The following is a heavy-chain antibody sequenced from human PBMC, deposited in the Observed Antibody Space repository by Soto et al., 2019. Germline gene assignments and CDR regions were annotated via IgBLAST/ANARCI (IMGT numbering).Heavy chain of an antibody. Sequence: ASVKVSCKASGYTFTSYYMHWVRQAPGQGLEWMGIINPSGGSTSYAQKFQGRVTMTRDTSTSTVYMELSSLRSEDTAVYYCARADYDFWSGFYYRVHGDPSYNWFDPWGQGTLVTVSS. CDR3: ARADYDFWSGFYYRVHGDPSYNWFDP. J-gene: IGHJ5*02. V-gene: IGHV1-46*01. CDR2: INPSGGST. D-gene: IGHD3-3*01. CDR1: GYTFTSYY.